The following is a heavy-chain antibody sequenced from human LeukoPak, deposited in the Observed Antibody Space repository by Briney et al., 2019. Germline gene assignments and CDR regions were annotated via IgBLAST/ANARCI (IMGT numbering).Heavy chain of an antibody. J-gene: IGHJ4*02. CDR1: GGSISSVGYY. Sequence: SETLSLTCTVSGGSISSVGYYWSWIRQHPGKGLEWIGYIYYSGSTCYNPSRKSRVTISVDTSKNQFSLKLSSVTAADTAVYYCARTYNWNDGGNFDYWGQGTLVTVSS. V-gene: IGHV4-31*03. CDR3: ARTYNWNDGGNFDY. CDR2: IYYSGST. D-gene: IGHD1-1*01.